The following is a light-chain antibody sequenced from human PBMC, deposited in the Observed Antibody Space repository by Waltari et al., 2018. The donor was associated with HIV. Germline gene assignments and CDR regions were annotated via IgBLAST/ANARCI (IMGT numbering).Light chain of an antibody. Sequence: QSALTPPRSVSGSPGQSVTISCTGTSSDVGGSHYVSLYQQHPGKAPKLVIYDVSKRPSGVPDRFSGSKSANTASLTISGLQAEDEADYYCQSYDSSLSASVFGGGTKLTVL. J-gene: IGLJ2*01. CDR3: QSYDSSLSASV. CDR1: SSDVGGSHY. CDR2: DVS. V-gene: IGLV2-11*01.